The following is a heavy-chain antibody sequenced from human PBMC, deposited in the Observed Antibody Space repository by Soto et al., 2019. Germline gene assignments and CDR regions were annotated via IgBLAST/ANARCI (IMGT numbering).Heavy chain of an antibody. CDR1: GIVTSNNAA. J-gene: IGHJ6*02. V-gene: IGHV6-1*01. Sequence: SQNPLTHLCHLRGIVTSNNAAWNWIRQSPSRGLEWLGRTYYKSKWYNDYAVSVRGRITINPDTSKNQFSLHLNSVTPEDTAVYYCAKVRYYYGSGSYSPPYGMDVWGQGTTVTVSS. D-gene: IGHD3-10*01. CDR3: AKVRYYYGSGSYSPPYGMDV. CDR2: TYYKSKWYN.